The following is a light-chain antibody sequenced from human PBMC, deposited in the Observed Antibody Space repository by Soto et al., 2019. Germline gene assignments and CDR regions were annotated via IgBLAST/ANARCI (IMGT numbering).Light chain of an antibody. CDR2: GAS. Sequence: EIVLTQCPVGQLLGEGXSATLSCRASQRVSSTYLAWYQQKPGQAPRLLIYGASSRATGIPDRFSGSGSGTDFTLTISRLEPEDFAVYYCQQYGSSWTFGQGTKVDIK. CDR3: QQYGSSWT. J-gene: IGKJ1*01. CDR1: QRVSSTY. V-gene: IGKV3-20*01.